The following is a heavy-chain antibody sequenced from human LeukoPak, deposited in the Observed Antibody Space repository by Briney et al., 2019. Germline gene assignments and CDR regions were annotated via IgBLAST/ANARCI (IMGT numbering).Heavy chain of an antibody. CDR2: IYYSGNT. CDR1: GVSISSSNSY. D-gene: IGHD3-10*01. V-gene: IGHV4-39*01. J-gene: IGHJ6*03. Sequence: SSETLSLTCTVSGVSISSSNSYWGWIRQPPGKGLEWIGSIYYSGNTYYNASPKSQVSISIDTSKNQFSLRLTSVTAADTAVYFCARQLYVSGSYYAPMDVWGKGTTVTISS. CDR3: ARQLYVSGSYYAPMDV.